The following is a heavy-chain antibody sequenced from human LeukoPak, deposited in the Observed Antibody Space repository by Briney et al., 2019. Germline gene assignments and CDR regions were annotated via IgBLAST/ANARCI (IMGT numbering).Heavy chain of an antibody. J-gene: IGHJ4*02. D-gene: IGHD3-22*01. CDR1: GGSISSYY. V-gene: IGHV4-59*01. CDR3: ARGARLYYYDSSGYDN. Sequence: SETLSLTCTVSGGSISSYYWSWIRQPPGKGLEWIGYIYYSGNTNYNPSLKSRVTISVDTSKNQFSLKLSSVTAADTAVYYCARGARLYYYDSSGYDNWGQGTLVTVSS. CDR2: IYYSGNT.